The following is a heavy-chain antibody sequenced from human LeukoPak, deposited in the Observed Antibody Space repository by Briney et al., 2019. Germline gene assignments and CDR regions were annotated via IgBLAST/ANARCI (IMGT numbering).Heavy chain of an antibody. CDR3: ARLAAPRIAVAGYFDS. J-gene: IGHJ4*02. V-gene: IGHV3-21*01. CDR1: GFTFSSYS. D-gene: IGHD6-19*01. CDR2: ISSCGNYI. Sequence: GGSLRLSCAASGFTFSSYSMNWVRQAPGKGLEWVSSISSCGNYIYYADSVKGRFTTSTDNAKNSLYLQMNSLRAEDTAVYYCARLAAPRIAVAGYFDSWGQGALVTVSS.